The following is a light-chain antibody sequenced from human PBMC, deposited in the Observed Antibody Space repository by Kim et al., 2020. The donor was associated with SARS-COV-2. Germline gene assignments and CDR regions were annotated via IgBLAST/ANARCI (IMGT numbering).Light chain of an antibody. CDR2: GKN. CDR3: NSRDSSGNHLGV. Sequence: QTVRLTCQGDSLISYYAGWYQQKPGQAPVLVIYGKNNRPSGIPDRFSGSSSENTASLTITGAQAEDEADYYCNSRDSSGNHLGVFGGGTKLTVL. CDR1: SLISYY. J-gene: IGLJ2*01. V-gene: IGLV3-19*01.